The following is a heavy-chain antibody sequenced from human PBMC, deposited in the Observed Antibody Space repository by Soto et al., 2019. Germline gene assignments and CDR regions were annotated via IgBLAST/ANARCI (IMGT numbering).Heavy chain of an antibody. D-gene: IGHD3-16*01. CDR2: IYYIGST. CDR1: GGSISTYY. CDR3: ARNGGPARHFDF. Sequence: ETLSLTCTVSGGSISTYYWSWIRQPPGMGLEWIGYIYYIGSTNYNPSLKSRVTISVDTSKNQFSLKLSSVTAADTAVYYCARNGGPARHFDFWGQGTLVTVSS. J-gene: IGHJ4*02. V-gene: IGHV4-59*01.